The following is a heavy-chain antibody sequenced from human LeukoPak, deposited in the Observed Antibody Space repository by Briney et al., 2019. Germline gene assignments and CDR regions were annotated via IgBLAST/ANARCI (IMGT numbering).Heavy chain of an antibody. CDR3: AKDNRRHYTSGPNPDSLH. V-gene: IGHV3-9*01. CDR1: GFIFNNYA. Sequence: GGSLRLSCAGSGFIFNNYAMHWVRQPPGKGLEWVSGISWNSGTIDYADPVRGRFTISRDNAKNSLYLQMDSLRVEDTAFYYFAKDNRRHYTSGPNPDSLHWGQGALVTVSS. J-gene: IGHJ4*02. D-gene: IGHD6-19*01. CDR2: ISWNSGTI.